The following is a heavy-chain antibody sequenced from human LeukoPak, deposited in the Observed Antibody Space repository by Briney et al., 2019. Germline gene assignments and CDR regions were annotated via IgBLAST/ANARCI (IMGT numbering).Heavy chain of an antibody. D-gene: IGHD2-2*01. CDR3: ASGEYQLLWGFDP. J-gene: IGHJ5*02. CDR1: GGTFSSYA. V-gene: IGHV1-2*02. Sequence: ASVKVSCKASGGTFSSYAISWVRQAPGQGLEWMGWINPNSGGTNYAQKFQGRVTMTRDTSISTAYMELSRLRSDDTAVYYCASGEYQLLWGFDPWGQGTLVTVSS. CDR2: INPNSGGT.